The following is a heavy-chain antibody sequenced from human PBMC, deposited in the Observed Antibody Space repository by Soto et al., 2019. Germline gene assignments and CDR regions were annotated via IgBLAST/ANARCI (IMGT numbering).Heavy chain of an antibody. V-gene: IGHV1-18*01. CDR3: ARYDSSRYSYPPLHY. J-gene: IGHJ4*02. CDR2: ISAYNGNT. CDR1: GYTFTSYG. D-gene: IGHD3-22*01. Sequence: GASVKVSCKASGYTFTSYGISWVRQAPGQGLEWMGWISAYNGNTNYAQKLQGRVTMTTDTSTSTAYMELRSLRSDDTAVYYCARYDSSRYSYPPLHYRGQGTLVTVST.